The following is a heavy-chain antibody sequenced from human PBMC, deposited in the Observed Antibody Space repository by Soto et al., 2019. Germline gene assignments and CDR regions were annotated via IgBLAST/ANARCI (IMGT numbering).Heavy chain of an antibody. Sequence: GGSLRLSCAASGFTFNNYATGWVRQAPGKGLEWVSAITGSGSDTYYVDSVKGRFTISRDNSKNTLFLQMNSLRAEDTAIYYCAKLGSSAWSPHYYFDYWGQGTLVTVSS. D-gene: IGHD3-10*01. CDR1: GFTFNNYA. CDR3: AKLGSSAWSPHYYFDY. J-gene: IGHJ4*02. CDR2: ITGSGSDT. V-gene: IGHV3-23*01.